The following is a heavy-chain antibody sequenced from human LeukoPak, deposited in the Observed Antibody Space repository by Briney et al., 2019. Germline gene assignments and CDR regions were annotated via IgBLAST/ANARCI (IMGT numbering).Heavy chain of an antibody. CDR2: IYYSGST. D-gene: IGHD3-10*01. J-gene: IGHJ3*02. V-gene: IGHV4-39*01. CDR1: GGSISSSSHY. Sequence: SENLSLTCTFSGGSISSSSHYWGWIRQPPGKGLEWIGSIYYSGSTYYNPSLKSRVTISVDTSKNQFSLKLSSVTAADTAVYYCASLLLWFGEADAFDIWGQGTMVTVSS. CDR3: ASLLLWFGEADAFDI.